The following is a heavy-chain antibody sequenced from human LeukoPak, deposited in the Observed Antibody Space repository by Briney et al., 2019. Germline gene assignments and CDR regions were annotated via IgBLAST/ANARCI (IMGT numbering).Heavy chain of an antibody. CDR3: ASLPYSSSSGSWFDP. J-gene: IGHJ5*02. V-gene: IGHV1-2*02. Sequence: ASVKVSCKASGYTFTGYYMHWVRQAPGQELEWMGWINPNSGGTNYAQKFQGRVTMTRDTSISTAYMELSRLRSDDTAVYYCASLPYSSSSGSWFDPWGQGTLVTVSS. CDR1: GYTFTGYY. CDR2: INPNSGGT. D-gene: IGHD6-6*01.